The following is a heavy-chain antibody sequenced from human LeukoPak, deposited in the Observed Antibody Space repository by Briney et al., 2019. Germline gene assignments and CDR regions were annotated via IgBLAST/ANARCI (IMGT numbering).Heavy chain of an antibody. CDR1: RGTFSSYA. CDR2: IIPIFGTA. D-gene: IGHD4-11*01. V-gene: IGHV1-69*13. Sequence: ASVKVSCKASRGTFSSYAISWVRQAPGQGLEWMGGIIPIFGTANYAQKFQGRVTITADESTSTAYMELSSLRSEDTAVYYCARGSNYGEFRLDYWGQGTLVTVSS. J-gene: IGHJ4*02. CDR3: ARGSNYGEFRLDY.